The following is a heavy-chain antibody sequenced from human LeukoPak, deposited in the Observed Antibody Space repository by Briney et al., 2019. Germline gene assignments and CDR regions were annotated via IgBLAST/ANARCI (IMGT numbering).Heavy chain of an antibody. D-gene: IGHD1-26*01. V-gene: IGHV1-2*02. CDR2: INPNSGGT. CDR3: VRTVGSPIWFDP. J-gene: IGHJ5*02. CDR1: GYTFTGYY. Sequence: ASVKVSCKASGYTFTGYYIHWVRQASGQGLEWVAWINPNSGGTNYAQRFQGRVTVTSDTSISTAYMDLSSLTSDDTAVYYCVRTVGSPIWFDPWGQGTLVTVSS.